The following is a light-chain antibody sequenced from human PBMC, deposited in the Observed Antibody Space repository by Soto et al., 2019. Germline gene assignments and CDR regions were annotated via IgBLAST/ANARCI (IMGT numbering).Light chain of an antibody. CDR1: RSNIGTNT. V-gene: IGLV1-44*01. CDR3: AAWDDSLKGGV. CDR2: RDT. J-gene: IGLJ3*02. Sequence: QPVLTQPPSVSGTPGQRVVISCSGSRSNIGTNTVNWYQQLPGTAPKLLIFRDTQRPSGLPDRFSASKSGTSASLAISGLQSEDAADYYCAAWDDSLKGGVFGGGTKLTVL.